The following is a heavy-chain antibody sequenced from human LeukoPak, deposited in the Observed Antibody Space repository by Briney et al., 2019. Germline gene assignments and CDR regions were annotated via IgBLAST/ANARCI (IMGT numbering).Heavy chain of an antibody. CDR1: RFTFSIYV. Sequence: SGGSLRLSCAASRFTFSIYVMHWVRQAPGKGLEWVSGISPSGDITYYADSVKGRFTISRDNSKNSLYLQMNSLRAGDTAVYYCARGFGELPYDVFDYWGQGTLVTVSS. CDR3: ARGFGELPYDVFDY. V-gene: IGHV3-23*01. J-gene: IGHJ4*02. CDR2: ISPSGDIT. D-gene: IGHD3-10*01.